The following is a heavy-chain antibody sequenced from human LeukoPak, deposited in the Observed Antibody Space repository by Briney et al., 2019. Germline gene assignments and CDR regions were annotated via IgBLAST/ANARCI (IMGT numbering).Heavy chain of an antibody. J-gene: IGHJ4*02. V-gene: IGHV3-33*01. CDR3: ARDRRDYGDIFDY. CDR2: IWYDGSNK. Sequence: PGRSLRLSCAASGFTFSSYGMHWVRQAPGKGLEGVAVIWYDGSNKYYEDSVKGRFTISRDNSKNTLYLQMNSLRAEDTAVYYCARDRRDYGDIFDYWGQGTLVTVSS. CDR1: GFTFSSYG. D-gene: IGHD4-17*01.